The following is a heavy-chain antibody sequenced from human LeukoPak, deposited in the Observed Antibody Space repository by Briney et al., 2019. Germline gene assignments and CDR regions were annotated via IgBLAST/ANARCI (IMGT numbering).Heavy chain of an antibody. D-gene: IGHD6-13*01. Sequence: PGGSLRLSCAASGFTFSSYSMNWVRQAPGQGLEFVSSISSSSSYIYYADSVKGRFTISRDNAKNSLYLQMNSLRAEDTAVYYCARDIFGTAAAGTTDDYWGQGTLVTVSS. V-gene: IGHV3-21*01. CDR3: ARDIFGTAAAGTTDDY. J-gene: IGHJ4*02. CDR2: ISSSSSYI. CDR1: GFTFSSYS.